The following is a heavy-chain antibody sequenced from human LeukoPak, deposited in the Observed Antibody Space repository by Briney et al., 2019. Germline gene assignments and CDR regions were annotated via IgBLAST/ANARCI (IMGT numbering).Heavy chain of an antibody. CDR1: GYNFATNW. Sequence: GESLKISCAISGYNFATNWIAWVRQMPGKGLQYMGIIYPSDSHTRYSPSFQGQVTISADKSLRTAYLQWTSLKVSDTAMYYCARRAVEPPDNWFDTWGQGTLVSVFS. CDR2: IYPSDSHT. CDR3: ARRAVEPPDNWFDT. D-gene: IGHD1-14*01. J-gene: IGHJ5*02. V-gene: IGHV5-51*01.